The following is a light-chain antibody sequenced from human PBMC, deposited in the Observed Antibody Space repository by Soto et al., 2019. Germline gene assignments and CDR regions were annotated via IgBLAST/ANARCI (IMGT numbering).Light chain of an antibody. CDR3: QQGHNWPLT. J-gene: IGKJ2*01. CDR2: GAS. Sequence: EIVMTQSPATLSLSPGERAALSCRASQSINSELAGYQQKPGQPPRRLIYGASTRATGVPARFTGSESGSEFTLTISELQSEDFAVYYWQQGHNWPLTFGQGTRLEI. V-gene: IGKV3-15*01. CDR1: QSINSE.